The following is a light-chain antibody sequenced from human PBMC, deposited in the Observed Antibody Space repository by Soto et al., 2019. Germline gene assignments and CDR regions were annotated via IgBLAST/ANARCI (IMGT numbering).Light chain of an antibody. CDR2: GAS. J-gene: IGKJ2*01. CDR1: QRVSSN. CDR3: QQYNNWPPYT. V-gene: IGKV3-15*01. Sequence: EIVMTQSPATLSVSPGERATLSCRASQRVSSNLAWYQQKPGQAPRLLIYGASTRATGIPARFSGSGSGTEFPLTSSSLQSEDFAFYYCQQYNNWPPYTFGQGTKLEIK.